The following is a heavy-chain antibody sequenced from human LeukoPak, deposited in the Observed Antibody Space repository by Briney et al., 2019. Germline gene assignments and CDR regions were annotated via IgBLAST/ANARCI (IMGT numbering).Heavy chain of an antibody. D-gene: IGHD3-3*01. CDR1: GFTFGDYA. CDR2: IRSKAYGGTT. V-gene: IGHV3-49*04. Sequence: GGSLRLSCTASGFTFGDYAMSWVRQAPGKGLEWVGFIRSKAYGGTTEYAASVKGRFTISRDDSKSIAYLQMNSLKTGDTAVYYCTRVSDFWSGYPGYFDFWGQGTLVTVSS. CDR3: TRVSDFWSGYPGYFDF. J-gene: IGHJ4*02.